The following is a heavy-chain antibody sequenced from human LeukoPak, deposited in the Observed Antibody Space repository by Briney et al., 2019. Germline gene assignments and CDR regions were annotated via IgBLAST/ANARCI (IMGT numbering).Heavy chain of an antibody. V-gene: IGHV3-7*01. CDR2: IEQDGGEK. D-gene: IGHD4-23*01. Sequence: GGSLRLSCAASRFTFSTYSMNWVRQAPGKGLEWVANIEQDGGEKNYVDSVKGRFTISRDNARNSLYLQMNSLRAEDTAVYYCARDRGYSTFDYWGQGTLVTVSS. J-gene: IGHJ4*02. CDR3: ARDRGYSTFDY. CDR1: RFTFSTYS.